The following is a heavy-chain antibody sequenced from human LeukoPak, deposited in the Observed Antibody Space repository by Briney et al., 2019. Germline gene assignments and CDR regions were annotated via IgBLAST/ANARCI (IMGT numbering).Heavy chain of an antibody. D-gene: IGHD2-8*01. CDR2: IYADGRT. CDR1: GFIVNSYA. V-gene: IGHV3-66*01. J-gene: IGHJ5*02. CDR3: VRSVFS. Sequence: PGGSLRLSCAASGFIVNSYAMSWVRQAPGRGLECVSLIYADGRTFYTDSVRGRFTISRDNSRNTVDLQMNRLRAEDTAVYFCVRSVFSWGQGTRVTVSS.